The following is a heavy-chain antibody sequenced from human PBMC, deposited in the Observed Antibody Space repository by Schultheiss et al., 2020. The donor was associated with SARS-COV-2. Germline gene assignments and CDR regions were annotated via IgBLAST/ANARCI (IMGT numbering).Heavy chain of an antibody. CDR2: INHSGST. Sequence: SETLSLTCTVSGGSISSSSYYWGWIRQPPGKGLEWIGEINHSGSTNYNPSLKSRVTISVDTSKNQFSLKLSSVTAADTAVYYCARAVLPYYFDYWGQGTLVTVSS. J-gene: IGHJ4*02. CDR1: GGSISSSSYY. CDR3: ARAVLPYYFDY. D-gene: IGHD5-18*01. V-gene: IGHV4-39*07.